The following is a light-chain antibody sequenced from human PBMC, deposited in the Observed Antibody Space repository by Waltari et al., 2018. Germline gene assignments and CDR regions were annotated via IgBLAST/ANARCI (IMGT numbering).Light chain of an antibody. CDR3: SSYTDRHSPII. CDR1: NSDVGVYDY. J-gene: IGLJ2*01. CDR2: DVS. Sequence: QSALTQPAPVSGSPGQSITISCSGLNSDVGVYDYVSWYQQPPGKAPKHLIYDVSNRPSGASDRFSGSKSDDTASLTISGLQAEDEGEYYCSSYTDRHSPIIFGGGTKLTVL. V-gene: IGLV2-14*03.